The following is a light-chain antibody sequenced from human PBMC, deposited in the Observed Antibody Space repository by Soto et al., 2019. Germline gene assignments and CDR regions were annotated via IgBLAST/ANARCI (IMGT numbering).Light chain of an antibody. J-gene: IGKJ1*01. Sequence: DIPMTQSPSSLSASVGDRVTITCRASQGISNYLAWYQQKPGKVPKLLIYAASTLLSGVPSRFSGSGSGTDFTLTIGSLQPEDVATYYCQKYNSAPPTFGQGTKVEIK. CDR1: QGISNY. V-gene: IGKV1-27*01. CDR2: AAS. CDR3: QKYNSAPPT.